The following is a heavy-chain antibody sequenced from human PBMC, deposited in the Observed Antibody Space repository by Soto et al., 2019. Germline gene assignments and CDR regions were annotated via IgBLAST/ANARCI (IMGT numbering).Heavy chain of an antibody. D-gene: IGHD3-16*01. CDR3: ARGAVGTFDWFDP. J-gene: IGHJ5*02. CDR1: GGSISSYY. CDR2: IYYNGNT. Sequence: PSETLSLTCTVSGGSISSYYWSWIRQPPGKGLEWIGFIYYNGNTNHNPALKSRVTMSIDTSKNQSSLKLRSVTAADTAVYSCARGAVGTFDWFDPWGQGTLVTVSS. V-gene: IGHV4-59*01.